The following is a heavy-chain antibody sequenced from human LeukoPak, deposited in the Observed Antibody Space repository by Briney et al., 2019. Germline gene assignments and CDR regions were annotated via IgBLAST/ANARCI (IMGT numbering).Heavy chain of an antibody. D-gene: IGHD2-2*01. V-gene: IGHV1-46*01. CDR2: INPSGGST. Sequence: GASVKVSCKASGYTFTSYYMHWVRQAPGQGLEWMGIINPSGGSTSYAQKFQGRVTMTRDTSTSTVYMELSSLRSEDTAVYYCARELTTERYCSSTSCQPRDYYYYMDVWGKGTTVTVSS. J-gene: IGHJ6*03. CDR1: GYTFTSYY. CDR3: ARELTTERYCSSTSCQPRDYYYYMDV.